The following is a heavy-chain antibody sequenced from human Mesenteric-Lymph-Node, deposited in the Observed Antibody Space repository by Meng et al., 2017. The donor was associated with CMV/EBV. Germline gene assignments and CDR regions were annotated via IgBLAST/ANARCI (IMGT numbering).Heavy chain of an antibody. CDR3: ARQIYCSSTSCYVPYYYYYYGMDV. D-gene: IGHD2-2*01. J-gene: IGHJ6*02. CDR2: IYYSGST. Sequence: SETLSLTCTVSGGSISSSSYYWGWIRQPPGKGLEWIGSIYYSGSTYYNPSLKSRVTISVDTSKNQFSLKLSSVTAADTAVYYCARQIYCSSTSCYVPYYYYYYGMDVWGQGTTVTVSS. V-gene: IGHV4-39*01. CDR1: GGSISSSSYY.